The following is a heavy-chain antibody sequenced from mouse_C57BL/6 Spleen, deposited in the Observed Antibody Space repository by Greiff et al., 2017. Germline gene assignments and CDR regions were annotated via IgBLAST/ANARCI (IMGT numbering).Heavy chain of an antibody. CDR1: GYTFTSYW. D-gene: IGHD2-4*01. Sequence: QVQLQQPGAELVKPGASVKMSCKASGYTFTSYWITWVKQRPGQGLEWIGDIYPGSGSTNYPEKFKSKATLTVDTSSSTAYMQLSSLTSEDSAVYYCAREKYDYDAYYFDDWGQGTTLTVSS. CDR3: AREKYDYDAYYFDD. J-gene: IGHJ2*01. CDR2: IYPGSGST. V-gene: IGHV1-55*01.